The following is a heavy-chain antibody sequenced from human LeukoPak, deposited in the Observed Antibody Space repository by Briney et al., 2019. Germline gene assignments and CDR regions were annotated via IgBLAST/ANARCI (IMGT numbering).Heavy chain of an antibody. Sequence: GGSLRLSCAASGFTFSGSAMHWVRQAPGKGLEWVGRIRSKANSYATAYAASVKGRFTISRDDSKNTAYLQMNSLRAEDTAVYYCARAAVDHGLCIDYWGQGTLVTVSS. CDR3: ARAAVDHGLCIDY. V-gene: IGHV3-73*01. D-gene: IGHD6-19*01. J-gene: IGHJ4*02. CDR1: GFTFSGSA. CDR2: IRSKANSYAT.